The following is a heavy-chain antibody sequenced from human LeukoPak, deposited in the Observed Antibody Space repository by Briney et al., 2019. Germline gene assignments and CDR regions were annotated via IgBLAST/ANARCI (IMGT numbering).Heavy chain of an antibody. D-gene: IGHD5-18*01. CDR3: ARVDTAMVTVDY. CDR1: GGSMSSGGYF. Sequence: PSETLSLTCGVSGGSMSSGGYFWSWIRRPQGKGLEWIGYIYHSGSTYYNPSLKSRATISVDRSKNQFSLKLSSVTAADTAVYYCARVDTAMVTVDYWGQGTLVTVSS. CDR2: IYHSGST. V-gene: IGHV4-30-2*01. J-gene: IGHJ4*02.